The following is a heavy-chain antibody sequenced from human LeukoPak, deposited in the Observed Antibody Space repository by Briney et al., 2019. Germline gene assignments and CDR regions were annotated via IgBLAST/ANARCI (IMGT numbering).Heavy chain of an antibody. CDR3: ARGGDSSGWDYYYYYYMDV. CDR1: GYTFTGYY. D-gene: IGHD6-19*01. V-gene: IGHV1-2*02. J-gene: IGHJ6*03. Sequence: ASVKVSCKASGYTFTGYYMHWVRQAPGQGLEWMGWINPNSGGTNYAQKFQGRVTMARDTSISTAYMELSRLRSDDTAVYYCARGGDSSGWDYYYYYYMDVWGKGTTVTVSS. CDR2: INPNSGGT.